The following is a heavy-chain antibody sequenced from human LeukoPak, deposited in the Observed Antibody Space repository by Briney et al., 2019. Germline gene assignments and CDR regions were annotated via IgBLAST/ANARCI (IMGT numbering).Heavy chain of an antibody. D-gene: IGHD4-11*01. CDR1: GYTFTGYY. CDR2: INPNSGGT. CDR3: AREEGAYSNYPPTVDY. Sequence: PGASVKVSCKASGYTFTGYYMHWVRQAPGQGLEWMGWINPNSGGTNYAQKFQGRVTMTRDTSISTAYMELSRLRSDDTAVYYCAREEGAYSNYPPTVDYWGQGTLVTVSS. J-gene: IGHJ4*02. V-gene: IGHV1-2*02.